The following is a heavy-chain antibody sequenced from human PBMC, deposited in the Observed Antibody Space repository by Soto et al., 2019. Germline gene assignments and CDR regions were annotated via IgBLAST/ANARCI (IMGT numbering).Heavy chain of an antibody. Sequence: SETLSLTCTVSGASITGSSSWNWIRQPPGKGLEWIGYIYHSGSTSYNPSLKSRVTISVDRSQNQFSLKLTSVTAADKAVYFCARGAARDNPFFDYWGHGTLVTVSS. CDR1: GASITGSSS. V-gene: IGHV4-30-2*01. CDR2: IYHSGST. CDR3: ARGAARDNPFFDY. J-gene: IGHJ4*01. D-gene: IGHD2-15*01.